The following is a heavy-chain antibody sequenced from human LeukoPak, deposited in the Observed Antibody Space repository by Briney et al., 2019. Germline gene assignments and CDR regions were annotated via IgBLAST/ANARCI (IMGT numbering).Heavy chain of an antibody. V-gene: IGHV3-15*01. CDR1: GFTFSNAW. CDR3: ARDYWESGVGDLDNWFDP. D-gene: IGHD1-26*01. Sequence: GGSLRLSRAASGFTFSNAWMSWVRQAPGKGLEWVGRIKSKTDGGTTDYAAPVKGRFTISRDDSKNTLYLQMNSLKTEDTAVYYCARDYWESGVGDLDNWFDPWGQGTLVTVSS. CDR2: IKSKTDGGTT. J-gene: IGHJ5*02.